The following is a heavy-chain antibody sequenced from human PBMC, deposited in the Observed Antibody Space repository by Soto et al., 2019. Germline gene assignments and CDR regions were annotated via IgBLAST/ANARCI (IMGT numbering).Heavy chain of an antibody. Sequence: GGSLRLSCAASGFSFSSYAMSWVRQAPGKGLEWVSGISGSGGSTYYADSVKGRFTMSRDNSKNTVCLQMNSLRAEDTAVYYCAKTEGYPYYFDYWGQGTLVTVSS. CDR3: AKTEGYPYYFDY. D-gene: IGHD6-13*01. CDR1: GFSFSSYA. CDR2: ISGSGGST. J-gene: IGHJ4*02. V-gene: IGHV3-23*01.